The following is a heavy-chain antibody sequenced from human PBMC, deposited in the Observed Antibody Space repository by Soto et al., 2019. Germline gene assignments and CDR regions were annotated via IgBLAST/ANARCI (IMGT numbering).Heavy chain of an antibody. Sequence: PSETLSLTCSISGASISSDDYYWSWFRQPPGKGLEWIGYISYSGSTYYNPSLKSRITISVDTSKTQFSLILSSVTAADTAVFYCDREVNHYYVMDVGGQGATVTVSS. CDR3: DREVNHYYVMDV. CDR2: ISYSGST. CDR1: GASISSDDYY. V-gene: IGHV4-30-4*01. J-gene: IGHJ6*02.